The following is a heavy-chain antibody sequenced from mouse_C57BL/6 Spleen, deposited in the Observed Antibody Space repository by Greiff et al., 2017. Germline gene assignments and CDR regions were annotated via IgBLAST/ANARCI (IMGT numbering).Heavy chain of an antibody. Sequence: EVNVVESGGGLVQPKGSLKLSCAASGFSFNTYAMNWVRPAPGKGLEWVARIRSKSNNYATYYADSVKDRFTISRDDSESMLYLQMNNLKTEDTAMYYCVRQEGYGNPYYAMDYWGQGTSVTVSS. D-gene: IGHD2-1*01. CDR3: VRQEGYGNPYYAMDY. V-gene: IGHV10-1*01. CDR1: GFSFNTYA. CDR2: IRSKSNNYAT. J-gene: IGHJ4*01.